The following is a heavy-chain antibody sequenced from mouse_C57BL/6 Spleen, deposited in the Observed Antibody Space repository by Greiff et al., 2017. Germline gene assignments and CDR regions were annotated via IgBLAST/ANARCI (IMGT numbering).Heavy chain of an antibody. V-gene: IGHV1-78*01. CDR2: IYPRDGST. J-gene: IGHJ2*01. Sequence: QVQLQQSDAELVKPGASVKISCKVSGYTFTDHTIHWMKQRPEQGLEWIGYIYPRDGSTKYNEKFKGKATLTADKSSSTAYMQLNSLTSEDSAVYFYARGRMTTAVAGWYFDYWGQGTTLTVSS. CDR3: ARGRMTTAVAGWYFDY. D-gene: IGHD1-1*01. CDR1: GYTFTDHT.